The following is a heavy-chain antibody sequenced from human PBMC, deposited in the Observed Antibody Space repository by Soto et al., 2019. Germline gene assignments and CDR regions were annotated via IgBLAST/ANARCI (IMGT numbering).Heavy chain of an antibody. Sequence: GSLRLSCLASGFPFREFGMHWVRQAPGKGLEWVALISYDGSDYADSVKGRFTISRDDSRDTLFLHMDNLRPDDTGVYYCARRWNYYLDFWGQGTLVTVSS. CDR1: GFPFREFG. J-gene: IGHJ4*02. CDR2: ISYDGSD. D-gene: IGHD1-1*01. V-gene: IGHV3-33*05. CDR3: ARRWNYYLDF.